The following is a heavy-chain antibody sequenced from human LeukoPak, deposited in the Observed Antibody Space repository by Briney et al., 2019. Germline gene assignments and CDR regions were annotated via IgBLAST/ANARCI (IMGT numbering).Heavy chain of an antibody. J-gene: IGHJ4*02. CDR1: GGSISSGDYY. V-gene: IGHV4-30-4*08. CDR3: ARKGGVVRGVITY. D-gene: IGHD3-10*01. CDR2: IYYSGST. Sequence: SETLSLTCTVSGGSISSGDYYWSWIRQPPGKGLEWIGYIYYSGSTYYNPSLKSRVTISVDTSKNQFSLKLSSVTAADTAVYYCARKGGVVRGVITYWGQGTLVTVSS.